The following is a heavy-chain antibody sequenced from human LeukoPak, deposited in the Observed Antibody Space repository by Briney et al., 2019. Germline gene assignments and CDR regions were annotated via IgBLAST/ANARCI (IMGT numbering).Heavy chain of an antibody. CDR1: GFTFSSYG. CDR2: ISYDGSNK. V-gene: IGHV3-30*18. D-gene: IGHD5-24*01. Sequence: PGVSLRLSCAASGFTFSSYGMHWVRRAPGKGLEWAAVISYDGSNKYYADSVKGRFTISRDNSKNTLYLQMNSLRAEDTAVYFCAKGGWLQSPTDYWGQGTLVTVSS. CDR3: AKGGWLQSPTDY. J-gene: IGHJ4*02.